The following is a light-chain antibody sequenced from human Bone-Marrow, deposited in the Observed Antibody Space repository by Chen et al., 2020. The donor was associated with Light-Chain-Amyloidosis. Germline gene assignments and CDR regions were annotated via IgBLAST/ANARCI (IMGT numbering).Light chain of an antibody. J-gene: IGLJ1*01. CDR3: SSYTITNTLV. CDR2: EVT. CDR1: SSDVGGDNH. Sequence: QSALTQPPSVSGSPAPSITISCTGTSSDVGGDNHVSWYQQHPDKAPKLMIYEVTNRPSWVPDRFSGSKSDNTASLTISGLQTEDEADYFCSSYTITNTLVFGSGTRVTVL. V-gene: IGLV2-14*01.